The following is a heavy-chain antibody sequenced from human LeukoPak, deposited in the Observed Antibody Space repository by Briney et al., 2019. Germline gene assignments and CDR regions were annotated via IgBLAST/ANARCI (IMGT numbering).Heavy chain of an antibody. Sequence: PSETLSLTCTVSGGSISSGSYYWSWIRQPPGKGLEWIGYIYYSGSTNYNPTLKSRVAISVDTSKIRFSLKLSSVTAADTAVYYCARGGVVVTAPFDFWGQGTLVTVS. V-gene: IGHV4-61*01. CDR3: ARGGVVVTAPFDF. D-gene: IGHD2-21*02. CDR2: IYYSGST. J-gene: IGHJ4*02. CDR1: GGSISSGSYY.